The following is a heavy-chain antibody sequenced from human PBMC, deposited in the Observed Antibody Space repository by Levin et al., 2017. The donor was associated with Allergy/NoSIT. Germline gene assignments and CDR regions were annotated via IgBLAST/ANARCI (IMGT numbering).Heavy chain of an antibody. CDR1: GGSFSGYY. V-gene: IGHV4-34*01. CDR2: INHSGST. Sequence: PSETLSLTCAVYGGSFSGYYWSWIRQPPGKGLEWIGEINHSGSTNYNPSLKSRVTISVDTSKNQFSLKLSSVTAADTAVYYCARGQRITIFGVVIQKRGAFDIWGQGTMVTVSS. D-gene: IGHD3-3*01. J-gene: IGHJ3*02. CDR3: ARGQRITIFGVVIQKRGAFDI.